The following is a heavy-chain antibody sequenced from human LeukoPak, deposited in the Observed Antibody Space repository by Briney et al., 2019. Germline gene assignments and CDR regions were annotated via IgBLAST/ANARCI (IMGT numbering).Heavy chain of an antibody. J-gene: IGHJ3*02. V-gene: IGHV4-30-4*01. CDR3: ARDRGITIFGVSNAFDI. CDR2: IYYSGST. Sequence: SQTLSLTCTVSGGSISSGDYYWSWIRQPPEKGLGWIGYIYYSGSTYYNPSLKSRVTISVDTSKNQFSLKLSSVTAADTAVYYCARDRGITIFGVSNAFDIWGQGTMVTVSS. CDR1: GGSISSGDYY. D-gene: IGHD3-3*01.